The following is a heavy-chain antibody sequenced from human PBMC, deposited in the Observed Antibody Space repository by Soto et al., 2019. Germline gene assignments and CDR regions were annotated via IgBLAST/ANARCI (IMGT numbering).Heavy chain of an antibody. CDR2: IWYDGSNK. V-gene: IGHV3-33*01. CDR3: ARGCYDSSGYSPSSYFDY. CDR1: VFTFSSYG. D-gene: IGHD3-22*01. Sequence: GGSLRLSCSASVFTFSSYGMHWFRQAPGKGLEWVAVIWYDGSNKYYADSVKGRFTISRDNSKNTLYLQMNSLRAEDTAVYYCARGCYDSSGYSPSSYFDYWGQGTLVTVSS. J-gene: IGHJ4*02.